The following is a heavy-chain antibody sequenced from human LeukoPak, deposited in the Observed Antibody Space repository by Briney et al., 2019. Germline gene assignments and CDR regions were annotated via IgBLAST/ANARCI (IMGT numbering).Heavy chain of an antibody. D-gene: IGHD3-9*01. CDR3: ARRTITRSYYYGMDV. V-gene: IGHV3-21*01. CDR1: GFTFSSYS. J-gene: IGHJ6*02. CDR2: ISSSSSYI. Sequence: GGSLRLSCAASGFTFSSYSMNWVRQAPGKGLEWVSCISSSSSYIYCADSVKGRFTISRDNAKNSLYLQMNSLRAEDTAVYYCARRTITRSYYYGMDVWGQGTTVTVSS.